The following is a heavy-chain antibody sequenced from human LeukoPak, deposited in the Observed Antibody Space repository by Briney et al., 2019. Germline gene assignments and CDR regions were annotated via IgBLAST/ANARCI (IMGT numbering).Heavy chain of an antibody. V-gene: IGHV3-48*01. CDR1: GFTFSSYS. CDR2: ISSSSSTI. D-gene: IGHD2-15*01. Sequence: GGSLRLSCAASGFTFSSYSMNWVRQAPGKGLEWVSYISSSSSTIYYADSVKGRFTISRDNPKNTLYLQMNRLRADDTAVYFCANRGFVIRFILVGFHKGPYYFDSWGRGPLVPVSS. CDR3: ANRGFVIRFILVGFHKGPYYFDS. J-gene: IGHJ4*02.